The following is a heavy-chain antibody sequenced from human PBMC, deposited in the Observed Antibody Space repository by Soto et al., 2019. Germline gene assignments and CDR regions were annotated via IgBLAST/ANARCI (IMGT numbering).Heavy chain of an antibody. CDR3: AREIPSIADDV. V-gene: IGHV1-46*03. D-gene: IGHD6-6*01. CDR1: GYTFTSYY. J-gene: IGHJ4*02. CDR2: VNPSGGST. Sequence: ASVKVSCKASGYTFTSYYMHWVRQAPGQGLEWMGIVNPSGGSTSYAQKFQGRVTMTRDTSTSTVYMELSSLRSEDTAVYYCAREIPSIADDVWGQGTLVTVSS.